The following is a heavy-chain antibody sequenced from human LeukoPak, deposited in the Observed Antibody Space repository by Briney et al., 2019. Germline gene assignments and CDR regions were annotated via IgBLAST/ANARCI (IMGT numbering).Heavy chain of an antibody. D-gene: IGHD3-10*01. Sequence: SETLSLTCTVSGGSISSSSYYWGWIRQPPGKGLEWIGSIYYSGSTYYNPSLKSRVTISLNTSKNQFSLKLSSVTAADTAVYYCAREVWFGEWAVVWGQGTLVTVSS. CDR1: GGSISSSSYY. V-gene: IGHV4-39*07. J-gene: IGHJ4*02. CDR3: AREVWFGEWAVV. CDR2: IYYSGST.